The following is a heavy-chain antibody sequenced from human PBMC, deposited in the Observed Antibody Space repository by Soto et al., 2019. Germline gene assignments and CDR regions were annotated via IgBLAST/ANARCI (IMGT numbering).Heavy chain of an antibody. CDR1: GFTFSRYY. CDR3: VRDNYGVDY. V-gene: IGHV3-74*03. D-gene: IGHD3-16*01. Sequence: GGSLRLSCTASGFTFSRYYMQWVRQAPGKGLVWVSHINSDGTSTTLADSVKGRFTISRDNAKNTLYLQMNSLRVEDTAVYYCVRDNYGVDYWGRGTLVTVSS. J-gene: IGHJ4*02. CDR2: INSDGTST.